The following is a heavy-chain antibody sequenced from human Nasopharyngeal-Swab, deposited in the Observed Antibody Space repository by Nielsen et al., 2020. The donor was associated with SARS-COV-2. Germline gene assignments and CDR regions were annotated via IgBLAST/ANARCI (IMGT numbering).Heavy chain of an antibody. CDR2: VSGSYSGI. CDR1: GFTFSDYT. CDR3: ARAVELWSNPSYFDS. J-gene: IGHJ4*02. V-gene: IGHV3-11*01. D-gene: IGHD3-10*01. Sequence: GESLKISCAASGFTFSDYTVSWIRQAPGKGLEYISSVSGSYSGIYYADSLQGRLTISRDNAKNSLYLQMNSLTAEDTAVYYCARAVELWSNPSYFDSWGQGTLVTVSS.